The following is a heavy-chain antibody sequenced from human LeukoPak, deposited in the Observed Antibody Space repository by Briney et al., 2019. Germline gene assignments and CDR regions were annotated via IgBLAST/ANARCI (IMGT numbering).Heavy chain of an antibody. Sequence: GGALRLPCSAPGFPFSSYAMGRVRQGPGKGVEWGAAISGSGGSTYYADSVKGRFTISRDNSKNTLYLQMNSLRAEDTAVYYCAKKAGDRAKHLDYWGQGTLVTVSS. CDR2: ISGSGGST. V-gene: IGHV3-23*01. J-gene: IGHJ4*02. CDR1: GFPFSSYA. CDR3: AKKAGDRAKHLDY. D-gene: IGHD3-10*01.